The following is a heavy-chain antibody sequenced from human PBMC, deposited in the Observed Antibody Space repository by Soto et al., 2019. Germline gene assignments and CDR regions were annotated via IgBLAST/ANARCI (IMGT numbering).Heavy chain of an antibody. V-gene: IGHV3-30*18. J-gene: IGHJ3*02. CDR3: ANHSGSYRNDAFDI. CDR1: GFTFSSYG. Sequence: GGSLRLSCAASGFTFSSYGMHWVRQAPGKGLEWVAVISYDGSNKYYADSVKGRFTISRDNSKNTLYLQMNSLRAEDTAVYYCANHSGSYRNDAFDIRGQGTTVTVSS. CDR2: ISYDGSNK. D-gene: IGHD1-26*01.